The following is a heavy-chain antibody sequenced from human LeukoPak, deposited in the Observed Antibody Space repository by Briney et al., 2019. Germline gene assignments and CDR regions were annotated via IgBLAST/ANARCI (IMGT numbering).Heavy chain of an antibody. J-gene: IGHJ6*02. CDR1: GYTFTSYG. Sequence: GASVKVSCKASGYTFTSYGISWGRQAPGRWLELMGWISAYNGNTNYAQKFQGRVTMTTDTSTSTAYMELRSLRSDDTAVYYCARESRDPYYYYGMDVWGQGTTVTVSS. D-gene: IGHD2-21*02. CDR3: ARESRDPYYYYGMDV. V-gene: IGHV1-18*01. CDR2: ISAYNGNT.